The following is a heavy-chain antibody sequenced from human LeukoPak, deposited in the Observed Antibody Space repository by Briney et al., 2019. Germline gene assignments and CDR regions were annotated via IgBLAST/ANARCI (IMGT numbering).Heavy chain of an antibody. CDR1: GGYISRLY. Sequence: SETLSLTCAHSGGYISRLYWSWIRQPSGKGLEWIGYIYYTGSTNYNPSLKSRVTIFVDTSKNQFSLRLSSVTAADTAVYYCATHTAYSSSSSFDYWGQGTLVTVSS. CDR2: IYYTGST. D-gene: IGHD6-6*01. V-gene: IGHV4-59*08. J-gene: IGHJ4*02. CDR3: ATHTAYSSSSSFDY.